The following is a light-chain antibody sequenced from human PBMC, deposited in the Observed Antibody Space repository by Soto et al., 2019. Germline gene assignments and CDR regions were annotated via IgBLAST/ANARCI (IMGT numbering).Light chain of an antibody. CDR3: QQFRNSWT. V-gene: IGKV1-5*01. Sequence: DIQMTQSPSTLPASVGDRVTITCRASQDIGPWLAWYQQKPGKAPKLLISDAASLQSGVPSRFSGDRSGTEFTLTINRLQAEDVATYFCQQFRNSWTFGQGTKVDIK. J-gene: IGKJ1*01. CDR1: QDIGPW. CDR2: DAA.